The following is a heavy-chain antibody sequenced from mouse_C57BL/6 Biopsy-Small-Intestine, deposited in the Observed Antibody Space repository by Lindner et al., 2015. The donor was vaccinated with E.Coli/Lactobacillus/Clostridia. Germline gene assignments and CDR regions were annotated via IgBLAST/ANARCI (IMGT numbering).Heavy chain of an antibody. V-gene: IGHV5-4*01. Sequence: QLQESGEALVKPGGSLKLSCAASGFTFSSYAMSWVRQTPEKRLEWVATISDGGSYTYYPDNVKGRFTISRDNAKNNLYLQMSHLKSEDTAMYYCARDYYGSRYYFDYWGQGTTLTVSS. D-gene: IGHD1-1*01. J-gene: IGHJ2*01. CDR3: ARDYYGSRYYFDY. CDR1: GFTFSSYA. CDR2: ISDGGSYT.